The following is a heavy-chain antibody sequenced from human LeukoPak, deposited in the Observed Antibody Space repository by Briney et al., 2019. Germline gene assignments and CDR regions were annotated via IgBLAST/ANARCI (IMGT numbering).Heavy chain of an antibody. CDR2: IYYSGST. CDR1: GGSISSYY. Sequence: SETLSLTCTVSGGSISSYYWSWIRQPPGKGLEWIGYIYYSGSTNYNPSLKSRVTISVDTSKNQFSLKLSSVTAADTAVYYCARELVATPTDLYYLDYWGQGTLVTVSS. J-gene: IGHJ4*02. V-gene: IGHV4-59*01. D-gene: IGHD5-12*01. CDR3: ARELVATPTDLYYLDY.